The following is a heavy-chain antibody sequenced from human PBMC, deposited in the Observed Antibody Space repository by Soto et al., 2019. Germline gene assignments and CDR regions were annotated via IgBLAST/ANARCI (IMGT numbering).Heavy chain of an antibody. CDR2: ISYDGSNK. CDR1: GFTFSSYG. J-gene: IGHJ6*02. Sequence: GGSLRLSCAASGFTFSSYGMHWVRQAPGKGLEWVAVISYDGSNKYYADSVKGRFTISRDNSKNTLYLQMNSLRAEDTAVYYCAKDLHTVAKTYYYYYGMDVWGQGTTVTVSS. CDR3: AKDLHTVAKTYYYYYGMDV. V-gene: IGHV3-30*18. D-gene: IGHD4-17*01.